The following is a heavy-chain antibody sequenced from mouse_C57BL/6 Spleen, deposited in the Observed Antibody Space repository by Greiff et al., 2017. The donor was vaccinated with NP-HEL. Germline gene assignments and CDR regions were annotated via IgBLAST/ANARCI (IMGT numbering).Heavy chain of an antibody. J-gene: IGHJ4*01. V-gene: IGHV1-72*01. CDR1: GYTFTSYW. D-gene: IGHD6-1*01. Sequence: QVQLKQPGAELVKPGASVKLSCKASGYTFTSYWMHWVKQRPGRGLEWIGRIDPNSGGTKYNEKFKSKATLTVDKPSSTAYMQRSSLTSEDSAVYYCASRGSYAIYAMDYWGKGTSVTVSS. CDR2: IDPNSGGT. CDR3: ASRGSYAIYAMDY.